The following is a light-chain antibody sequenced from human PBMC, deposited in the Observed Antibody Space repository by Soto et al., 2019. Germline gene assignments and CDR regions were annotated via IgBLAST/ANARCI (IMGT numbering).Light chain of an antibody. Sequence: IHMTQSPSTLSASVGDTVTISCRASQTINNCLAWYQQKPGKAPKLLISDASNLETGVPSRFSGSGSGTEFTLSINSLQPDDFATYYCQQCYIYWTFGQGTKVDIK. J-gene: IGKJ1*01. CDR3: QQCYIYWT. CDR1: QTINNC. CDR2: DAS. V-gene: IGKV1-5*01.